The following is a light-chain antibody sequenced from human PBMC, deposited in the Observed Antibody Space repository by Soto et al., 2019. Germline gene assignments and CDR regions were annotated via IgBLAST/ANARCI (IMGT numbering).Light chain of an antibody. J-gene: IGKJ4*01. V-gene: IGKV1-39*01. CDR3: QQSYSTPLT. Sequence: DIQMTQSPSSLSASVGDRVTITCRASQSISSYLNWYQQKPGKAPKLLIYAASSLQSRVPSRFSGSGSGTDFTLTISSLQPEDFPTYYCQQSYSTPLTFGGVTKVEIK. CDR1: QSISSY. CDR2: AAS.